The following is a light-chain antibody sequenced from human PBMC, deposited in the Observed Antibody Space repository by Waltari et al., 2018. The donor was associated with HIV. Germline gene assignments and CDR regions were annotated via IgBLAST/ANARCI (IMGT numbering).Light chain of an antibody. CDR1: NSDIGGYNY. CDR2: EVT. Sequence: QSALTQPPSASGSPGQSVTISCTGTNSDIGGYNYVSWYQQHPGKAPKLVISEVTTRPSGVPDRCSGSKSGTTASLTVSGLQAEDEADYYCSSYADRNGFYVVFGGGTRLTVL. CDR3: SSYADRNGFYVV. V-gene: IGLV2-8*01. J-gene: IGLJ2*01.